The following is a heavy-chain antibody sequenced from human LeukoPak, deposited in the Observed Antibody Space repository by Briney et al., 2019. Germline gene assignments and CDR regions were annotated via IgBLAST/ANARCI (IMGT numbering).Heavy chain of an antibody. CDR3: VRHPSAGRPAFDI. D-gene: IGHD2-15*01. Sequence: SETLSLTCAVYVGSFSGYYWSWIRQPPGKGLEWIGYIYYSGSTNYNPSLKSRVTISVDTSNNKFSLKLTSLTAADTAVYYCVRHPSAGRPAFDIWGQGTMVTVSS. CDR1: VGSFSGYY. J-gene: IGHJ3*02. CDR2: IYYSGST. V-gene: IGHV4-59*08.